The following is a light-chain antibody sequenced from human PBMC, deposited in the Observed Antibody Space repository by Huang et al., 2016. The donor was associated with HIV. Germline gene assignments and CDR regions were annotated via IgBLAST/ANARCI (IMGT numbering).Light chain of an antibody. CDR2: TTS. V-gene: IGKV1-NL1*01. CDR1: QGVSDC. J-gene: IGKJ2*01. CDR3: HQYYSIFHT. Sequence: DIQMTQSPSSLSASVGDRSTITCRASQGVSDCLAWYQHKPGKAPRLLMHTTSRLESGVPSRFRGSGSGSDFTLTISNLQPEDFATYYCHQYYSIFHTFGQGTKLEIK.